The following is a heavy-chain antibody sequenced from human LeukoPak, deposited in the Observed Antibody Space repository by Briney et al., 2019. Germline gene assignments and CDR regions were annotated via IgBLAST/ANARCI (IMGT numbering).Heavy chain of an antibody. V-gene: IGHV3-23*01. J-gene: IGHJ4*02. CDR2: ISGSGGST. CDR1: GFTFSSYG. D-gene: IGHD3-22*01. CDR3: ARALDYYDSSGPSLY. Sequence: GGTLRLSCAASGFTFSSYGMSWVRQAPGKGLEWVSAISGSGGSTYYADSVKGRFTISRDNSKNTLYLQMNSLRAEDTAVYYCARALDYYDSSGPSLYWGQGTLVTVSS.